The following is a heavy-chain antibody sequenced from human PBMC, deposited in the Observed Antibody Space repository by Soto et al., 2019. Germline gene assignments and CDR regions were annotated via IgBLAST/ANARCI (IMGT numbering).Heavy chain of an antibody. J-gene: IGHJ4*02. CDR2: IYWDDDK. D-gene: IGHD3-22*01. V-gene: IGHV2-70*01. CDR3: ARHDSSGYFPDF. Sequence: SGPTLVNPTQTLTLTCTFSGFSLSTSGMCVSWIRQPPGKALEWLALIYWDDDKYYSTSLKTRLTISKDTSKNQVVLTMTNIDPEDTATYYCARHDSSGYFPDFGGQGTLVIVSS. CDR1: GFSLSTSGMC.